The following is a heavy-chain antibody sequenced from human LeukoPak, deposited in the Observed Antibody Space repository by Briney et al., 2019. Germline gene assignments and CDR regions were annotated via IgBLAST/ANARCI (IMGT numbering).Heavy chain of an antibody. V-gene: IGHV3-23*01. CDR1: GFTFSDYS. CDR3: ARANCGGDCYSAAFYYGMDV. CDR2: ISGSGGST. D-gene: IGHD2-21*02. J-gene: IGHJ6*02. Sequence: GGSLRLSCAASGFTFSDYSMSWVRQAPGKGLEWVSAISGSGGSTYYADSVKGRFAISRDNSKNTLYLQMNSLRAEDTAVYYCARANCGGDCYSAAFYYGMDVWGQGTTVTVSS.